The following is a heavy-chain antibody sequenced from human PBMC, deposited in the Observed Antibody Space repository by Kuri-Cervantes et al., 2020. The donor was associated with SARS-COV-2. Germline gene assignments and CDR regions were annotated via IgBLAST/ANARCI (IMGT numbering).Heavy chain of an antibody. Sequence: ASVKVSCKASGYTFTSYYMHWVRQAPGQGLEWMGIINPSGGSTSYAQKFQGRVTMTRDTSTSTVYMELSSLRSEDTAVYYCAGDRGYGYGQDAFDIWGQGTMVTVSS. CDR2: INPSGGST. J-gene: IGHJ3*02. CDR3: AGDRGYGYGQDAFDI. V-gene: IGHV1-46*01. D-gene: IGHD5-18*01. CDR1: GYTFTSYY.